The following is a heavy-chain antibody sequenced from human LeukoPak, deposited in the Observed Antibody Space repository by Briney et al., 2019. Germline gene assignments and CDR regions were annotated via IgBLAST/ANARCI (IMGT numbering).Heavy chain of an antibody. D-gene: IGHD3-10*01. Sequence: ASVKVSCKASGYTFTGYYIHWVRQAPGQGLEWMGWINPNSGGTNNAQKFQGRVTMTRDTSISTAYMELSRLRSDDTAMYYCARTFYYGSGRARYMDVWGKGTTVTVSS. J-gene: IGHJ6*03. V-gene: IGHV1-2*02. CDR3: ARTFYYGSGRARYMDV. CDR1: GYTFTGYY. CDR2: INPNSGGT.